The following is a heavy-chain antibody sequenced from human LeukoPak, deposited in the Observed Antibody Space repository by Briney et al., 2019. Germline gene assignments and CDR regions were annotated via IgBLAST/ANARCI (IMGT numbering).Heavy chain of an antibody. D-gene: IGHD3-9*01. Sequence: PGGSLRLSCTASGFTFSSYWMSWVRQAPGKGLEWVANIKQDGSEKNYVDSVKGRFTISRDNAKNSLYLQMNSLRAEDTALYYCARDKPILRYFYMDVWGQGTTVTVSS. V-gene: IGHV3-7*01. J-gene: IGHJ6*02. CDR1: GFTFSSYW. CDR3: ARDKPILRYFYMDV. CDR2: IKQDGSEK.